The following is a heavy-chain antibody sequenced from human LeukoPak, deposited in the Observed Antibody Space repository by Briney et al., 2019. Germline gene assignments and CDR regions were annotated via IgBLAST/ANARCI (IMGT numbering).Heavy chain of an antibody. CDR2: IKQDGGQI. J-gene: IGHJ4*02. V-gene: IGHV3-7*01. Sequence: GGSLRLSCAASGFTFSTYSMSWVRQAPGKGLEWVANIKQDGGQIYYLESVKGRFTVSRDNAKNSLYLQMNSLRAEDTAVYYCARLGARQMLEYWGQGTLVTVSS. CDR1: GFTFSTYS. CDR3: ARLGARQMLEY. D-gene: IGHD4-17*01.